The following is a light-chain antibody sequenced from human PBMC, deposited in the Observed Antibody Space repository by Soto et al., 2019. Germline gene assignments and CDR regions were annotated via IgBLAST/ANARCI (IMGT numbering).Light chain of an antibody. Sequence: QSALTQPPSASGSPGQSVTIPCTGTSSDVGGYNYVSWYQQHPGKAPKLMISEVSKRPSGVPDRFSGSKSGNTASLTVSGLQAEDEADSYCSSFAGSNVVFGGRTKLTVL. CDR1: SSDVGGYNY. J-gene: IGLJ2*01. V-gene: IGLV2-8*01. CDR3: SSFAGSNVV. CDR2: EVS.